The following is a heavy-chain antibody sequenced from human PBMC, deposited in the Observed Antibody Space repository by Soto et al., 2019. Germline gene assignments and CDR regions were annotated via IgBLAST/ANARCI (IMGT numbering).Heavy chain of an antibody. Sequence: PSETLSLTCTVSGGFIIRSNYYWDWIRQPPGKGLEWIGSMYSSGSIHFNPSLKSPVSIFADTFKNQLSVNLSSVTAADTAVYYCARHRGVAVGVPYYFGMDVWGQGTTVTVSS. J-gene: IGHJ6*02. D-gene: IGHD6-19*01. V-gene: IGHV4-39*01. CDR1: GGFIIRSNYY. CDR3: ARHRGVAVGVPYYFGMDV. CDR2: MYSSGSI.